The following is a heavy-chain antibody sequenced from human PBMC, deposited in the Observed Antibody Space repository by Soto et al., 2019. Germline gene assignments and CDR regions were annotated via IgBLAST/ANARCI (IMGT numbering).Heavy chain of an antibody. CDR1: GFTFTNSA. Sequence: GASVKVSCKASGFTFTNSAIQWVRQARGQRLEWMGWIIVDSGGTNYAQKFQERLTITRDMSTSTAYMELSRLRSDDTAIYYCARSVSSLSLYYYGSGSPFDYWGQGTLVTVSS. D-gene: IGHD3-10*01. V-gene: IGHV1-58*02. CDR2: IIVDSGGT. CDR3: ARSVSSLSLYYYGSGSPFDY. J-gene: IGHJ4*02.